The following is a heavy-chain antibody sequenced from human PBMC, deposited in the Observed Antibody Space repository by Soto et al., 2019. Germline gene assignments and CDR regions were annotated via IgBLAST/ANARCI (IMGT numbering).Heavy chain of an antibody. CDR2: IGSAGDT. Sequence: GGSLRLSCAASGFTLSTYDMHWVRQATGKGLEWVAAIGSAGDTYYPDSVKGRFTISRDNAKNSLYLQMNSLRDEDTAVYYCARDAEPKSLWGQGITVTVSS. CDR3: ARDAEPKSL. J-gene: IGHJ6*02. CDR1: GFTLSTYD. V-gene: IGHV3-13*01.